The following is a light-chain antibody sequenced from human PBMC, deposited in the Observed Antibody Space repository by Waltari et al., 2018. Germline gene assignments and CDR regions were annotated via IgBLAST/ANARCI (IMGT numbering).Light chain of an antibody. J-gene: IGLJ3*02. CDR3: NSRDSSGNHLV. Sequence: SSELTQDPAVSVALGQTVRITCQGGSLRSYYASWYQQNPGQAPVLVIYGKNNRPSGIPDRFSGSSSGNTAAWTITGAQAEDEADDYCNSRDSSGNHLVFGGGTRLTVL. V-gene: IGLV3-19*01. CDR2: GKN. CDR1: SLRSYY.